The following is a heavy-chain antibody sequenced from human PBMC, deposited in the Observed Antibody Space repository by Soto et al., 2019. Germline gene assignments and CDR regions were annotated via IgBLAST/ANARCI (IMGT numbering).Heavy chain of an antibody. V-gene: IGHV3-23*01. D-gene: IGHD2-15*01. Sequence: GGSLRLSCAATGFPFSEYGMTWVRQAPGRGLEWVSAMTGRGGSIHYAESVRGRFIISRDNSKNTLYLQMDRLRAGDTAVYYCAKGVMYSTKGLDVWGQGTTVTVSS. CDR3: AKGVMYSTKGLDV. CDR1: GFPFSEYG. CDR2: MTGRGGSI. J-gene: IGHJ6*02.